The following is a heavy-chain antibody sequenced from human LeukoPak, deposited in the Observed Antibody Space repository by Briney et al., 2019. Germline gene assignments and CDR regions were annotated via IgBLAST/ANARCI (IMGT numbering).Heavy chain of an antibody. CDR3: ATPPLVTWFDP. CDR1: GFTFSSYT. V-gene: IGHV3-21*01. CDR2: ISSGSHYI. J-gene: IGHJ5*02. D-gene: IGHD4-23*01. Sequence: GGSLRLSCVASGFTFSSYTMNWVRQAPGRGLEWVSSISSGSHYIDYADSVRGRSTISRDNAENSLRLHMSSLRAEDTAVYYCATPPLVTWFDPWGQGTLVTVSS.